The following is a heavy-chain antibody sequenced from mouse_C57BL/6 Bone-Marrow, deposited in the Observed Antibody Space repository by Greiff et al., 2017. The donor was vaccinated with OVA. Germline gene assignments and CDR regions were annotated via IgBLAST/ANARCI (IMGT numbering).Heavy chain of an antibody. CDR1: GYAFTNYL. Sequence: QVQLQQSGAELVRPGTSVKVSCKASGYAFTNYLIAWVKQRPGQGLEWIGVINPGSGGTNYNEKFKGKATLTADKSSSTAYMQLSSLTSEDSAVYFCARVYDYGGGPWFAYWGQGTLVTVSA. J-gene: IGHJ3*01. V-gene: IGHV1-54*01. CDR2: INPGSGGT. CDR3: ARVYDYGGGPWFAY. D-gene: IGHD2-4*01.